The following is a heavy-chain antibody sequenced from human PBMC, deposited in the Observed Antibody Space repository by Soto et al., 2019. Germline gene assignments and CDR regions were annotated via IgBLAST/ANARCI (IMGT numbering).Heavy chain of an antibody. J-gene: IGHJ4*02. V-gene: IGHV3-23*01. CDR3: AKDILEQQLVLDYFDY. Sequence: PGGSLRLSCAASGFTFSSYAMSWVRQAPGKGLEWVSAISGSGGSTYYADSVKGRFTISRDNSKNTLYLQMNSLRAEDTAVYYCAKDILEQQLVLDYFDYWGQGTLVTVSS. CDR1: GFTFSSYA. D-gene: IGHD6-13*01. CDR2: ISGSGGST.